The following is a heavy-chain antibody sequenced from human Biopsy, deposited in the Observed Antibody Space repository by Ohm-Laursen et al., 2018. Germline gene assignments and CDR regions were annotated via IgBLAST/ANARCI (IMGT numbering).Heavy chain of an antibody. J-gene: IGHJ6*02. D-gene: IGHD5/OR15-5a*01. CDR1: GFPFSNYA. V-gene: IGHV3-48*01. CDR2: ISRSSSTI. CDR3: ARGVYDTTEFFFGLDV. Sequence: SLRLSCTASGFPFSNYAMTWVRQAPGKGLEWISYISRSSSTIYYADSVKGRFTISRDNGKNSMFLQMSSLTAEDTAVYFCARGVYDTTEFFFGLDVWDQGTTVTVSS.